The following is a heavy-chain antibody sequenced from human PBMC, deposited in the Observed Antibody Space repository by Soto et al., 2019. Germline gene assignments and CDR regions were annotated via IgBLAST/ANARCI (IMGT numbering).Heavy chain of an antibody. CDR2: IRSKANSYAT. Sequence: PGGSLRLSCAASGFTFSGSAMHWVRQASGKGLEWVGRIRSKANSYATAYAASVKGRFTISRDDSKNTAYLQMNSLKTEDTAVYYCTRHLADTDMPYYYSGMDVWGQGTTVTVSS. J-gene: IGHJ6*02. D-gene: IGHD5-18*01. V-gene: IGHV3-73*01. CDR1: GFTFSGSA. CDR3: TRHLADTDMPYYYSGMDV.